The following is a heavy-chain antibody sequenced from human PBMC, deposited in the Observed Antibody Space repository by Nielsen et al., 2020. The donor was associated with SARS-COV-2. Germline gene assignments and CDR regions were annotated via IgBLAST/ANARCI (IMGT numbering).Heavy chain of an antibody. CDR2: INPSGGST. CDR1: GYTFTSYY. Sequence: ASVKVSCKASGYTFTSYYMHWVRQAPGQGLEWMGIINPSGGSTSYAQKFQGRVTMTRDTSTSTVYMELSSLRSEDTAVYYCARAGGYCSSTSCYYYYYYYMDVWGKGTTVPSP. V-gene: IGHV1-46*01. D-gene: IGHD2-2*01. CDR3: ARAGGYCSSTSCYYYYYYYMDV. J-gene: IGHJ6*03.